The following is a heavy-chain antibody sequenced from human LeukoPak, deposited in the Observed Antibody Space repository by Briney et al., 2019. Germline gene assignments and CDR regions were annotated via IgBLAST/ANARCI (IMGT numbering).Heavy chain of an antibody. V-gene: IGHV3-7*01. CDR3: LRDQTYYYDTSGYLDY. J-gene: IGHJ4*02. D-gene: IGHD3-22*01. CDR2: IKQDGSEK. Sequence: GGSLRLSCAASGFTFSSYWMSWVRQAPGKGLEWVANIKQDGSEKYYVDSVKGRFTISRDNAKNSLYLQMNSLRAEDTVVYYCLRDQTYYYDTSGYLDYWGQGTLVTVS. CDR1: GFTFSSYW.